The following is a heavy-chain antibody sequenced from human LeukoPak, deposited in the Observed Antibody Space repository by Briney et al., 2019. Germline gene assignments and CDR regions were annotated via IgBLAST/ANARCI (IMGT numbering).Heavy chain of an antibody. Sequence: GGSLRLSCAASGFTFSSYAMHWVRQAPGKGLEWVAVISYDGSNKYYADSVKGRFTISRDNSKNTLYLQMNSLRAEDTAVYYCARDPHGRQYYYDSSGYFGFVDYWGQGALVTVSS. V-gene: IGHV3-30-3*01. CDR3: ARDPHGRQYYYDSSGYFGFVDY. J-gene: IGHJ4*02. CDR1: GFTFSSYA. CDR2: ISYDGSNK. D-gene: IGHD3-22*01.